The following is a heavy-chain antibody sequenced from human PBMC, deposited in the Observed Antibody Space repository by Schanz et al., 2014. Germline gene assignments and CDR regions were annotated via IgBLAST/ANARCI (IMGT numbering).Heavy chain of an antibody. CDR3: ARTIAYGGSSGYFDY. D-gene: IGHD4-17*01. CDR1: GYTFSTYT. Sequence: QVQLVQSGAEVKKPGASVKVSCKASGYTFSTYTISWVRQAPGQGLEWMGWISPYNGNTNYAPKVQGRVTVTTDTSTSTVYMELNSLRSEDTAVYYCARTIAYGGSSGYFDYWGQGTLVTVSA. CDR2: ISPYNGNT. V-gene: IGHV1-18*01. J-gene: IGHJ4*02.